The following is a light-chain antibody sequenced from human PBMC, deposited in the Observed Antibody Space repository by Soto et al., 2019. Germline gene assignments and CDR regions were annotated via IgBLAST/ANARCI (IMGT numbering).Light chain of an antibody. Sequence: QSALTQPASVSGSPGQSITISCTGTSSDVGGYNYVSWYQQRPGKAPKLMIYEVSNRPSGVSNRFSGSKSGNTASLTISGLQAEDEADYYCSSYTSSSTAYVVFGGGTKLTVL. CDR1: SSDVGGYNY. J-gene: IGLJ2*01. CDR3: SSYTSSSTAYVV. V-gene: IGLV2-14*01. CDR2: EVS.